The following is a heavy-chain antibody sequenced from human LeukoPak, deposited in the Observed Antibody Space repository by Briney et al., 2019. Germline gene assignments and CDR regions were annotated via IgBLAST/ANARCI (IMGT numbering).Heavy chain of an antibody. Sequence: SETLSLTCTVSGDSLYPYYWNWIRQPPGKGLEWIGFVYAAGATNYSPSLQSRVTIFVDTSKNHFSLRLSSVTAADTAVYYCARYGSGSTWFDPWGQGTLVTVSS. V-gene: IGHV4-4*08. CDR2: VYAAGAT. D-gene: IGHD3-10*01. J-gene: IGHJ5*02. CDR3: ARYGSGSTWFDP. CDR1: GDSLYPYY.